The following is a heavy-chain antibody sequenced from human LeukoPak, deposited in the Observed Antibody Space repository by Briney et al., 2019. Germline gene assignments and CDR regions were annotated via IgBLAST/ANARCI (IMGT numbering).Heavy chain of an antibody. D-gene: IGHD2-15*01. CDR3: AREMWPAVVVVAATVSAFDY. J-gene: IGHJ4*02. Sequence: ASVKVSRKASGYTFTSYGISWVRQAPGQGLEWMGWISAYNGNTNYAQKLQGRVSMTTDTSTTTAYMELRSLRSDDTAVYYCAREMWPAVVVVAATVSAFDYWGQGTLVTVSS. V-gene: IGHV1-18*01. CDR1: GYTFTSYG. CDR2: ISAYNGNT.